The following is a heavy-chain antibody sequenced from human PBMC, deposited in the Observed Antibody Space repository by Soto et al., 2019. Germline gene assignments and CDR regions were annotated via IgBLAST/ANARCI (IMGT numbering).Heavy chain of an antibody. D-gene: IGHD6-19*01. CDR2: IYYSGSN. J-gene: IGHJ4*02. CDR3: ARGSSGWPPSLDY. V-gene: IGHV4-59*01. CDR1: GGPISSYY. Sequence: QVQLQESGPGLVKPSETLSLNCTVSGGPISSYYWSWIRQSPGKGLEWIGYIYYSGSNNYNPSLKSRVTISVDTSKNQFSLELSSVTAADTAVYYCARGSSGWPPSLDYWGQGTLVNVSS.